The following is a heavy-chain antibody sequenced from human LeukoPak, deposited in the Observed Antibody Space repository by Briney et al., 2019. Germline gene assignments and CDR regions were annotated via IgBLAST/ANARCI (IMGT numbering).Heavy chain of an antibody. D-gene: IGHD6-13*01. CDR1: GFTFSNAW. CDR3: STVSSHGSYYYYYYYMDV. CDR2: IKSKTDGGTT. Sequence: GGSLRLSCAASGFTFSNAWMSWVRQAPGKGLEWVGRIKSKTDGGTTHYAAPVKGRFTISRDDSKTTLYLQMNSLKTEDTAVYYCSTVSSHGSYYYYYYYMDVWGKGTTVTVSS. J-gene: IGHJ6*03. V-gene: IGHV3-15*01.